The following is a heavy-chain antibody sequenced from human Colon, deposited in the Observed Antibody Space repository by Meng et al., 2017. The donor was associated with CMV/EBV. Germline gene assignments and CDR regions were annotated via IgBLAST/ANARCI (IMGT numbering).Heavy chain of an antibody. V-gene: IGHV2-5*02. D-gene: IGHD3-3*01. CDR3: ARSDFWSGYTIYYLDY. Sequence: QITLKESGPTLVKSTQTLTLTCTFSGFSLSSSGVGVGWIRQPPGKALEWLALIYWDDDKTYNPSLKSRLTITKDTSKNQVVLTLTNVDPVDTATYYCARSDFWSGYTIYYLDYWGQGTLVTVSA. CDR1: GFSLSSSGVG. J-gene: IGHJ4*02. CDR2: IYWDDDK.